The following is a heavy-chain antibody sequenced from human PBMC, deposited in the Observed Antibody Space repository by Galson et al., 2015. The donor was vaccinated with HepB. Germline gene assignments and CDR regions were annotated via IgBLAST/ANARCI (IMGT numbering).Heavy chain of an antibody. CDR3: ARGWGFGEFHLFFDL. V-gene: IGHV1-2*02. CDR1: GYTFTGYF. D-gene: IGHD3-10*01. J-gene: IGHJ2*01. CDR2: INPNSGGT. Sequence: SVKVSCKASGYTFTGYFIHWMRQAPGQGPEWMGCINPNSGGTTYAQNFQGRVTLTRDTSISTAYMELSNLRSDDTTVYYCARGWGFGEFHLFFDLWGRGTLVTVSS.